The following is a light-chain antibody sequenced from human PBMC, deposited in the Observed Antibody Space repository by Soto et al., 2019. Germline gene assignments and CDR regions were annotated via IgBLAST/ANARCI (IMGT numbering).Light chain of an antibody. V-gene: IGKV3-15*01. CDR1: QSVSGN. Sequence: EIVMTQSPATLSVSPGESATLSCRASQSVSGNLAWYQQKPGQAPRLLISGASTRAIGIPARFSASGSGTEFTLTISSLQSEDFAVYYCQQYNNWPPATFGQGTKVDIK. CDR2: GAS. CDR3: QQYNNWPPAT. J-gene: IGKJ1*01.